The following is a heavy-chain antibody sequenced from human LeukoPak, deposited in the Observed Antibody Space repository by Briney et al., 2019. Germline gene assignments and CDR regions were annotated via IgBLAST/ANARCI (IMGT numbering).Heavy chain of an antibody. J-gene: IGHJ4*02. V-gene: IGHV4-61*08. Sequence: SETLSLTCTVSGGSISSGDYYWSWIRQPPGKGLEWIGYIYYSGSTNYNPSLKSRVTISVDTSKNQFSLKLSSVTAADTAVYYCARWGYYDSSGYLDYWGQGTLVTVSS. CDR2: IYYSGST. CDR1: GGSISSGDYY. D-gene: IGHD3-22*01. CDR3: ARWGYYDSSGYLDY.